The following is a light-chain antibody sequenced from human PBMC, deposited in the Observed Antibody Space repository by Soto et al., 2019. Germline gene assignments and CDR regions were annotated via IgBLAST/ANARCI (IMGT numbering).Light chain of an antibody. CDR1: QIVLHPPNNKNY. CDR3: QQFYNTPPYT. Sequence: DTGMTQSPDSLAVSLGERASINCKSGQIVLHPPNNKNYLAWYQQRPGQPPKLLISWASDREYGVPERFSGSGSGTDFTLTISSVQAEDVAVYYCQQFYNTPPYTFGQGTKVDI. V-gene: IGKV4-1*01. CDR2: WAS. J-gene: IGKJ2*01.